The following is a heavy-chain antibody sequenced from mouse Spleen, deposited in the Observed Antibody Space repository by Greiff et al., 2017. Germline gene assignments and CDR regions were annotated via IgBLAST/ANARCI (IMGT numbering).Heavy chain of an antibody. CDR3: ARSTMITAAWFAY. J-gene: IGHJ3*01. Sequence: QVQLQQSGAELARPGASVKLSCKASGYTFTSYGISWVKQRTGQGLEWIGEIYPRSGNTYYNEKFKGKATLTADKSSSTAYMELRSLTSEDSAVYFCARSTMITAAWFAYWGQGTLVTVSA. D-gene: IGHD2-4*01. V-gene: IGHV1-81*01. CDR1: GYTFTSYG. CDR2: IYPRSGNT.